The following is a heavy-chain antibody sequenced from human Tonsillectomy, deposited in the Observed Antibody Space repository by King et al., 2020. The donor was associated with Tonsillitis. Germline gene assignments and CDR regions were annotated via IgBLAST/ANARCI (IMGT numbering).Heavy chain of an antibody. CDR3: AREYCNSTSCYFYDY. J-gene: IGHJ4*02. Sequence: QLQESGPGLVKPSETLSLTCTVSSGSMTSHYWSWIRQSPGKGLEWIGFIYYTGTTNYNPFLKSRVTISLDMSKNQFSLILSSVTAADTAVYYCAREYCNSTSCYFYDYWGQGTLVTVSS. CDR1: SGSMTSHY. V-gene: IGHV4-59*11. D-gene: IGHD2-2*01. CDR2: IYYTGTT.